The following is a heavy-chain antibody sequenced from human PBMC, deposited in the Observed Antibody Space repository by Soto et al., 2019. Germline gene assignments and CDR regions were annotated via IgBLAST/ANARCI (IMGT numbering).Heavy chain of an antibody. D-gene: IGHD2-15*01. Sequence: EVQLVQSGAEVKKPGESLKISCKGSGYSFTSYWIGWVRQMPGKGLEWMGIIYPGDSDTRYSPSFQGQVTISADKSIRTAYLQWSSLKASDTAMYYCASQYCSGGSCYGEFDYWGQGTLVTVSS. CDR3: ASQYCSGGSCYGEFDY. J-gene: IGHJ4*02. V-gene: IGHV5-51*01. CDR2: IYPGDSDT. CDR1: GYSFTSYW.